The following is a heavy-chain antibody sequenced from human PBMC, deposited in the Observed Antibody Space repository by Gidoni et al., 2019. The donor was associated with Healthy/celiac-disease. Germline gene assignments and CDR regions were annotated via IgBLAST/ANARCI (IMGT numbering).Heavy chain of an antibody. CDR3: AEGGDCSSTSCHTHNWFDP. D-gene: IGHD2-2*02. CDR2: IIPILGIA. J-gene: IGHJ5*02. CDR1: RGTFSRYA. V-gene: IGHV1-69*04. Sequence: QVQLVQSWAVVKLPGSSVKVSCNASRGTFSRYATSWVRQAPGQGLEWMGGIIPILGIANYEQKFQGRVKITADKSTSTAYMELSSLRSEDTAVYYCAEGGDCSSTSCHTHNWFDPWGQGTLVTVSS.